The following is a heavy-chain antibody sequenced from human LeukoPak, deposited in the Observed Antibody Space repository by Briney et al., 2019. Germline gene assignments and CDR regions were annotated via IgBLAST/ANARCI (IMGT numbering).Heavy chain of an antibody. Sequence: GSVKVSCKASGDTFTGYYMHGVRQAPGQGREWMGWINHNSGGTNYAQEFQGRVPMTRDTSISTAYMELSRLRSDDTAVYYCASPRAIYDYVWGSYRYGLDYWGQGTLVTVSS. CDR3: ASPRAIYDYVWGSYRYGLDY. CDR1: GDTFTGYY. D-gene: IGHD3-16*02. CDR2: INHNSGGT. J-gene: IGHJ4*02. V-gene: IGHV1-2*02.